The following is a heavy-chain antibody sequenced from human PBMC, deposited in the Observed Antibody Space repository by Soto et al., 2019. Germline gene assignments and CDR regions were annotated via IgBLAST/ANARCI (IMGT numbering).Heavy chain of an antibody. D-gene: IGHD6-19*01. V-gene: IGHV1-2*04. CDR2: INPNSGGT. CDR1: GYTFTGYY. Sequence: ASVKVSCKASGYTFTGYYMHWVRQAPGQGLEWMGWINPNSGGTNYAQKFQGWVTMTRDTSISTAYMELSRLRSDDTAVYYCARDLSEDSGWSYWGQGTLVTVSS. J-gene: IGHJ4*02. CDR3: ARDLSEDSGWSY.